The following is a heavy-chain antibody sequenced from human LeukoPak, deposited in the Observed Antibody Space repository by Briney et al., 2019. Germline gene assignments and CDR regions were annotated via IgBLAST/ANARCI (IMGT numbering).Heavy chain of an antibody. CDR3: ARENYGGNSAVGY. J-gene: IGHJ4*02. D-gene: IGHD4-23*01. V-gene: IGHV1-46*03. CDR2: INPSGGST. Sequence: ASVKVSCKASGYTFTSYYMHWLRQAPGQGLEWMEIINPSGGSTSYAQKFQGRVTMTRDTSTSTVYMELSSLRSEDTAVYYCARENYGGNSAVGYWGQGTLVTVSS. CDR1: GYTFTSYY.